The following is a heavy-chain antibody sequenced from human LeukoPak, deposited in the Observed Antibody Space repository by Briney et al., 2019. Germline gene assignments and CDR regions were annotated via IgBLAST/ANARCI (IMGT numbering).Heavy chain of an antibody. CDR1: GGSISSYY. V-gene: IGHV4-59*12. D-gene: IGHD5-12*01. J-gene: IGHJ3*02. CDR2: FHYSGST. CDR3: ARNIVATPGWAFDI. Sequence: SETLSLTCTVSGGSISSYYWSWIRQPPGKGLEWIGYFHYSGSTYYNPSLKSRVTISVDRSKNQFSLKLSSVTAADTAVYYCARNIVATPGWAFDIWGQGTMVTVSS.